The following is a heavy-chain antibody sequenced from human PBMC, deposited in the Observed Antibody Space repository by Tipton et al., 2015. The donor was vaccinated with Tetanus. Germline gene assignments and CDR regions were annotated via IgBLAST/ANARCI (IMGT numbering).Heavy chain of an antibody. D-gene: IGHD3-3*01. CDR2: IYSGGST. J-gene: IGHJ6*02. Sequence: SLRLSCAASGFTVSSNYMSWVRQAPGKGLEWVSVIYSGGSTYYADSVKGRFTISRDNSKNTLYLQMNSLRAEDTAVYYCARGVRSGPSDYGMDVWGQGTTVTVSS. V-gene: IGHV3-66*01. CDR1: GFTVSSNY. CDR3: ARGVRSGPSDYGMDV.